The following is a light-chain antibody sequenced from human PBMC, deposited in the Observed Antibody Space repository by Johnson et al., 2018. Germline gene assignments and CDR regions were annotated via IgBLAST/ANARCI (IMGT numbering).Light chain of an antibody. CDR1: SSNIGNNY. Sequence: QSVLTQPPSVSAAPGQKVTISCSGSSSNIGNNYVSWYQQLPGTAPKLLIYENNKRPSGIPDQFYGSKSGTSATLGITGLQTGDEADYYCGTWDSSLSAGNVFGTGTKVTVL. CDR3: GTWDSSLSAGNV. CDR2: ENN. J-gene: IGLJ1*01. V-gene: IGLV1-51*02.